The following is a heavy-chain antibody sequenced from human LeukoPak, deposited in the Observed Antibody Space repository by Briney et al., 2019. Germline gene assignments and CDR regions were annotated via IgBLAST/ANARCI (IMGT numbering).Heavy chain of an antibody. Sequence: SETLSLTCAVYGGSFSGYYWSWIRQPPGKGLEWIGEINHSGSTNYNPSLKSRVTISVDTSKNHFSLKLSSVTAADTAVYYCARRKFYGPDYWGQGTLVTVSS. CDR2: INHSGST. D-gene: IGHD2/OR15-2a*01. J-gene: IGHJ4*02. CDR3: ARRKFYGPDY. V-gene: IGHV4-34*01. CDR1: GGSFSGYY.